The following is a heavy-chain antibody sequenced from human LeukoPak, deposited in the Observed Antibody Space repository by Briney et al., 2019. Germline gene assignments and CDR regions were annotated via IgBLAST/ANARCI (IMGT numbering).Heavy chain of an antibody. Sequence: PGGSLRLSCAASGFTFSNAWMSWVRQAPGKGLEWVSVIYSGGSTYYADSVKGRFTISRDNSKNTLYLQMNSLRAEDTAVYYCARELGDYFDYWGQGTLVTVSS. D-gene: IGHD4-17*01. CDR2: IYSGGST. CDR1: GFTFSNAW. V-gene: IGHV3-53*01. CDR3: ARELGDYFDY. J-gene: IGHJ4*02.